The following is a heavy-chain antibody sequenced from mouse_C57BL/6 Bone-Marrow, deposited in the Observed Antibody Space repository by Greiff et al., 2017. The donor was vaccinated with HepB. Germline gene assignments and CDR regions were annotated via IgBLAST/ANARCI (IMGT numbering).Heavy chain of an antibody. CDR3: ASDLLWLRRNDY. J-gene: IGHJ2*01. Sequence: QVHVKQSGPELVRPGVSVKISCKGSGYTFTDYAMHWVKQSHAKSLEWIGVISTYYGDASYNQKFKDKATMTVDKSSSTAYMELARLTSEDSAVYYCASDLLWLRRNDYWGQGTTLTVSS. CDR2: ISTYYGDA. V-gene: IGHV1-67*01. D-gene: IGHD2-2*01. CDR1: GYTFTDYA.